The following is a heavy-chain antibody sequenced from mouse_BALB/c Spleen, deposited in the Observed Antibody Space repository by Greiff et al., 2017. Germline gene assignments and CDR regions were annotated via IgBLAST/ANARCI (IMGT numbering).Heavy chain of an antibody. Sequence: QVQLQQSGAELVRPGASVTLSCKASGYTFTDYEMHWVKQTPVHGLEWIGAIDPETGGTAYTQKFKGKATLTADKSSSTAYMELRSLTSEDSAVYDCTRREYDVDYWGQGTTLTVSS. D-gene: IGHD2-14*01. CDR2: IDPETGGT. CDR1: GYTFTDYE. V-gene: IGHV1-15*01. CDR3: TRREYDVDY. J-gene: IGHJ2*01.